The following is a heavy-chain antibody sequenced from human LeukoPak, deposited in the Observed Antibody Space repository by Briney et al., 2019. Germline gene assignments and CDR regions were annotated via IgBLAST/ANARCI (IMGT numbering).Heavy chain of an antibody. CDR1: GFTFDDYA. V-gene: IGHV3-9*01. D-gene: IGHD6-13*01. CDR3: AKDIGAAAGTDFDY. J-gene: IGHJ4*02. Sequence: GGSLRLFCAASGFTFDDYAMHWVRQAPGKGLEWVSGISWNSGSIGYADSVKGRFTISRDNAKNSLYLQMNSLRAEDTALYYCAKDIGAAAGTDFDYWGQGTLVTVSS. CDR2: ISWNSGSI.